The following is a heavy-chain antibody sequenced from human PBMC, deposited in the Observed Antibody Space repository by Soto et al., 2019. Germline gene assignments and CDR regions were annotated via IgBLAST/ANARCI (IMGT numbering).Heavy chain of an antibody. Sequence: EVQLVESGGGLVQPGGSLRVSCAASGFTFSSYWMHWVRQAPGKGLVWVSRINSDGRSTSYADSVKSRFTISRDNAKNTLYLQMNSLRAEDTAIYYCARRGAVAGLHYWGQGTLVTVSS. CDR1: GFTFSSYW. J-gene: IGHJ4*02. D-gene: IGHD6-19*01. V-gene: IGHV3-74*01. CDR2: INSDGRST. CDR3: ARRGAVAGLHY.